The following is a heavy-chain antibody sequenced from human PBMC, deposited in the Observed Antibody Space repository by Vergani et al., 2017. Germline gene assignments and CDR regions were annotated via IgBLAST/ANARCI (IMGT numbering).Heavy chain of an antibody. Sequence: QVQLQESGPGLVKSSETLSLICSVSFDSIRNLYCNWIRQPPGKGLEWIGSIHYSENTNYNPSLKTRVTISVDTSKNQFSLTLTSVTAADTAVYYCASDTHSGQRADRWVQGILVTVTS. CDR1: FDSIRNLY. V-gene: IGHV4-59*11. D-gene: IGHD6-19*01. CDR3: ASDTHSGQRADR. J-gene: IGHJ5*02. CDR2: IHYSENT.